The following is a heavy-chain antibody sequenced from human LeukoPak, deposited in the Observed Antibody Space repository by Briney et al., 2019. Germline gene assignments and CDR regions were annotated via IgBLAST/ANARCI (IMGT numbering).Heavy chain of an antibody. D-gene: IGHD6-19*01. CDR3: ARDGGFRLGDAFDI. CDR1: GFTFSSYS. J-gene: IGHJ3*02. CDR2: ISSSSSYI. V-gene: IGHV3-21*01. Sequence: GGSLRLSCAASGFTFSSYSMNWVRQAPGKGLEWVSSISSSSSYIYYADSVKGRFTISRDNAKNTLYLQMNSLRAEDTAVYYCARDGGFRLGDAFDIWGQGTMVTVSS.